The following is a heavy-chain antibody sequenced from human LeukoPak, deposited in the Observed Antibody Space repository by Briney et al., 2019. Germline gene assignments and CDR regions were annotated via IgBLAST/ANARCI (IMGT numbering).Heavy chain of an antibody. J-gene: IGHJ4*02. CDR2: IYFRGST. CDR3: ARQGEGGTNSHKFYFDY. D-gene: IGHD1-26*01. Sequence: ASETLSLTCTVSDGSISSTSYYWGWIRQPPGKGLGWIGTIYFRGSTYYNPSLKSRVTISVDRSKNQFSLKLSSVTAADTAVYYCARQGEGGTNSHKFYFDYWGQGTLVTVSS. CDR1: DGSISSTSYY. V-gene: IGHV4-39*01.